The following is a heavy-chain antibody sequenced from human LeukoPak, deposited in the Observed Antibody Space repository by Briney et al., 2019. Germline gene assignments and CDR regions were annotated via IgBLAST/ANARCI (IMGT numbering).Heavy chain of an antibody. J-gene: IGHJ4*02. D-gene: IGHD3-10*01. Sequence: GGSLRLSCEASGFTFSRHWMSWVRQAPGKGLEWVANIKQDGSEKYYVDSVKGRFTISRDNAKKSLYLQMNSLRAEDTAVYYCARERARVDYWGQGALVTVSS. CDR1: GFTFSRHW. V-gene: IGHV3-7*01. CDR3: ARERARVDY. CDR2: IKQDGSEK.